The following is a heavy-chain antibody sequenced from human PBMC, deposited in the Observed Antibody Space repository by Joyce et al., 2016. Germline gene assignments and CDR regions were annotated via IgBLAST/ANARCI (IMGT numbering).Heavy chain of an antibody. CDR2: VNDRGRT. D-gene: IGHD3-10*01. CDR3: ARARRGIILARGEMGEYLQH. Sequence: QVQLQEWGAGLLKPSETLSLTCAVYGGSLSGYYWRWIRQAPGMGLEWIGEVNDRGRTYYNPSLKSRATTSMDTSKNQFSLRLTTVTAADTAVYFCARARRGIILARGEMGEYLQHWGRGTVVIVSS. CDR1: GGSLSGYY. J-gene: IGHJ1*01. V-gene: IGHV4-34*01.